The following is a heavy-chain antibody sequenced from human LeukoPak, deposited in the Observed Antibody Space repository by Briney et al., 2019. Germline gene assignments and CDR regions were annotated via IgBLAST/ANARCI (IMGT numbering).Heavy chain of an antibody. D-gene: IGHD3-16*01. CDR3: ARNYDRMDY. Sequence: SETLSLTCTVSGGSMTDYYWSWIRQPPGRELEWIGYIYYSGTTYYNPSLKSRVTMSVDTSKKQFSLKLSSVTAADTAVYFCARNYDRMDYWGQETLVTVSS. CDR1: GGSMTDYY. CDR2: IYYSGTT. V-gene: IGHV4-59*01. J-gene: IGHJ4*02.